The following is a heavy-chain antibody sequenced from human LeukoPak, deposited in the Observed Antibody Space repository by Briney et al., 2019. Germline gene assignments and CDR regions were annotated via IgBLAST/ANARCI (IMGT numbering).Heavy chain of an antibody. Sequence: PGGSLRLSCAASGFTFSSYWMHWVRQAPGKGLEWVAVISYDGSNKYYADSVKGRFTISRDNSKNTLYLQMNSLRAEDTAVYYCAKETPTAPGPYFDYWGQGTLVTVSS. J-gene: IGHJ4*02. CDR3: AKETPTAPGPYFDY. V-gene: IGHV3-30*18. D-gene: IGHD4-17*01. CDR2: ISYDGSNK. CDR1: GFTFSSYW.